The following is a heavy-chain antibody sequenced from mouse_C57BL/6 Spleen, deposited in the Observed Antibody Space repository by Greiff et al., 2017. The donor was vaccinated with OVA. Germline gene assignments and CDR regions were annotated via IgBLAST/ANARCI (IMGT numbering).Heavy chain of an antibody. V-gene: IGHV1-50*01. J-gene: IGHJ2*01. CDR3: ARGLRRFDY. CDR1: GYTFTSYW. CDR2: IDPSDSYT. D-gene: IGHD2-4*01. Sequence: QVQLKQPGAELVKPGASVKLSCKASGYTFTSYWMQWVKQRPGQGLEWIGEIDPSDSYTNYNQKFKGKATLTVDTSSSTAYMQLSSLTSEDSAVYYCARGLRRFDYWGQGTTLTVSS.